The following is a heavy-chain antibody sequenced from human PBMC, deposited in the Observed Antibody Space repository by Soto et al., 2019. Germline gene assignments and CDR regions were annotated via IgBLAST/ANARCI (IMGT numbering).Heavy chain of an antibody. Sequence: PGGSLRLSCAASGFTFSRYWMHWVRQAPGKGLVWVSRINSDGSSTSYADSVKGRFTISRDNAKNTLYLQMNSLRAEDTAVYYCAREGSYGDYGQDYWGQGTLVTVSS. J-gene: IGHJ4*02. D-gene: IGHD4-17*01. V-gene: IGHV3-74*01. CDR3: AREGSYGDYGQDY. CDR1: GFTFSRYW. CDR2: INSDGSST.